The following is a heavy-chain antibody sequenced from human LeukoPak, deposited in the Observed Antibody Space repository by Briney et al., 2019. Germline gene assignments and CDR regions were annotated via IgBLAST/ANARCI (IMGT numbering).Heavy chain of an antibody. J-gene: IGHJ4*02. CDR3: ARVGSPGYCSGGSCYLLDY. CDR1: GYTFTGYY. V-gene: IGHV1-2*02. CDR2: INPNSGGT. D-gene: IGHD2-15*01. Sequence: GASVKVSCKASGYTFTGYYMHWVRQAPGQGLEWMGWINPNSGGTNYAQKFQGRVTMTRDTSISTAYMELSRLRSDDTAVYYCARVGSPGYCSGGSCYLLDYWGQGTLVTVSS.